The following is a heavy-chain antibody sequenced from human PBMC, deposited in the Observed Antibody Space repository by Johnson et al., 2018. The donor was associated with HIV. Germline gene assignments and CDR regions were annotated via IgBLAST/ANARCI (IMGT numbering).Heavy chain of an antibody. CDR1: GFTFSSYG. CDR3: AREKIRAFDI. Sequence: QVQLVESGGGVVQPGRSLRLSCAASGFTFSSYGMHWVRQAPGKGLDWVADISYDGSNKYYADSVKGRFTISRDNSKNTLYLQMNSLRAEDTAVYYCAREKIRAFDIWGQGTMVTVSS. CDR2: ISYDGSNK. V-gene: IGHV3-30*03. J-gene: IGHJ3*02.